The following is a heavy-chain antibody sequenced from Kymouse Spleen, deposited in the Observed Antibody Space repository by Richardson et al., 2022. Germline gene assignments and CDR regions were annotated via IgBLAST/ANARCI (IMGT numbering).Heavy chain of an antibody. Sequence: QVQLQQWGAGLLKPSETLSLTCAVYGGSFSGYYWSWIRQPPGKGLEWIGEINHSGSTNYNPSLKSRVTISVDTSKNQFSLKLSSVTAADTAVYYCARDRVLWFGELFPWGQGTLVTVSS. V-gene: IGHV4-34*01. CDR3: ARDRVLWFGELFP. D-gene: IGHD3-10*01. CDR2: INHSGST. CDR1: GGSFSGYY. J-gene: IGHJ5*02.